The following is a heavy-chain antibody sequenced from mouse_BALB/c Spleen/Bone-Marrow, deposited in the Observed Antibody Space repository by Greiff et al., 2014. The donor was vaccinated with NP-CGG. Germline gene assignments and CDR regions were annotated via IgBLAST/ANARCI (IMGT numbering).Heavy chain of an antibody. CDR3: ARRDYYGSTYGFDY. D-gene: IGHD1-1*01. J-gene: IGHJ2*01. CDR1: GYSLTSYY. CDR2: IFPRNGST. Sequence: QVPLKEAGPELVKPGASVKISCKASGYSLTSYYIHWGEQRPGQGLEWIGWIFPRNGSTKYDEKFKGKATLTADTSSSTAYMQLSSLTSEDSAVYFCARRDYYGSTYGFDYWGQGTTLTVSS. V-gene: IGHV1-66*01.